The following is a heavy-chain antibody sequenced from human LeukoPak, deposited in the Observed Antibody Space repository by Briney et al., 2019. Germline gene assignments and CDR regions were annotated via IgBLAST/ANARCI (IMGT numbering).Heavy chain of an antibody. V-gene: IGHV1-2*02. CDR1: GYTFTGYY. D-gene: IGHD1-26*01. J-gene: IGHJ4*02. Sequence: ASVKVSCKASGYTFTGYYVHWVRQATGQGLKWMGWINPYSGDTNYAQNFQGRVTMTRDTSISTAYMELSSLKSDDTAVYYCARSNGILYFDYWGQGTLVTVSS. CDR3: ARSNGILYFDY. CDR2: INPYSGDT.